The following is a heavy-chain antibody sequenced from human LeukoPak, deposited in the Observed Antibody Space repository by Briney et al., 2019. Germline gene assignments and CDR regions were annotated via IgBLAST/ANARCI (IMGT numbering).Heavy chain of an antibody. Sequence: KTSETLSLTCTVSNGSISSSGYYWGWIRPPPGKGLEWIGSISFSGTAYYSPPLNSRVTTSVDTSKNQFSLKLSSVTAADTAVYYCARLRGSYYPDYWGQGTLVTVSS. CDR2: ISFSGTA. CDR1: NGSISSSGYY. V-gene: IGHV4-39*01. J-gene: IGHJ4*02. CDR3: ARLRGSYYPDY. D-gene: IGHD1-26*01.